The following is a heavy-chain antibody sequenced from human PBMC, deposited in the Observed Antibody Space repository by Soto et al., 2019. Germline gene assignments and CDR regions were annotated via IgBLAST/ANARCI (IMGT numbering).Heavy chain of an antibody. CDR1: GYTFTSYY. J-gene: IGHJ4*02. Sequence: GASVKVSCKASGYTFTSYYMHWVRQAPGQGLEWMGIINPSGGSTSYAQKFQGRVTMTRDTSTSAVYMELSSLRSEDTAVYYCARGLDSSGWYGYYFDYWGQGTLVTVSS. V-gene: IGHV1-46*01. CDR2: INPSGGST. D-gene: IGHD6-19*01. CDR3: ARGLDSSGWYGYYFDY.